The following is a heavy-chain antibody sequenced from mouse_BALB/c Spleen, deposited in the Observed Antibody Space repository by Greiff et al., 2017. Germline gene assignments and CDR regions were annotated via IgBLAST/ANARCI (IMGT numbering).Heavy chain of an antibody. V-gene: IGHV1-82*01. CDR3: ARGYGSSYWAMDY. CDR1: GYAFSSSW. D-gene: IGHD1-1*01. CDR2: IYPGDGDT. Sequence: VQLQQSGPELVKPGASVKISCKASGYAFSSSWMNWVKQRPGQGLEWIGRIYPGDGDTNYNGKFKGKATLTADKSSSTAYMQLSSLTSVDSAVYFCARGYGSSYWAMDYWGQGTSVTVSS. J-gene: IGHJ4*01.